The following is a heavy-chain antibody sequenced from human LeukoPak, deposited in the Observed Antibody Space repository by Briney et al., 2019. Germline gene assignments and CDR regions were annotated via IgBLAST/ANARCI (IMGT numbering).Heavy chain of an antibody. D-gene: IGHD6-13*01. Sequence: SETLSLTCTVSGGFISSYYWSWIRQPPGKGLEWIGYIYYSGSTNYNPSLKSRVTISVDTSKNQFSLKLSSVTAADTAVYYCAGLGIDAFDIWGQGTMVTVSS. CDR3: AGLGIDAFDI. V-gene: IGHV4-59*01. CDR2: IYYSGST. J-gene: IGHJ3*02. CDR1: GGFISSYY.